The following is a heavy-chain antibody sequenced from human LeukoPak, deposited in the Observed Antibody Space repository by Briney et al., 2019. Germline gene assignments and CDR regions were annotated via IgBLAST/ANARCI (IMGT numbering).Heavy chain of an antibody. Sequence: GGSLRLSCAASGFTFSNTMNWVRQAPGKGLEWVAAISSSSRDIFYADSVKGRFSISRDNTQNSLSLQMSSLKAEDTALYYCARDDRDGDVPTNDYWGQGTLVTVSS. CDR1: GFTFSNT. J-gene: IGHJ4*02. CDR3: ARDDRDGDVPTNDY. V-gene: IGHV3-21*04. CDR2: ISSSSRDI. D-gene: IGHD4-17*01.